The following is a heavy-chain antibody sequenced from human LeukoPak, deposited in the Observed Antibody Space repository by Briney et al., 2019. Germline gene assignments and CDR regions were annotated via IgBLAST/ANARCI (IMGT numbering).Heavy chain of an antibody. V-gene: IGHV3-21*01. CDR2: ISSSRSNI. J-gene: IGHJ3*02. Sequence: GGSLRLSCAASGFTFRSYRMNWVRQAPGKGLEWVSSISSSRSNIYYADSVKGRFTISRDNAQNSLYLQMNSLRAEDTAVYYCARDLGFYIAVAGNDAFDIWGQGTMVTVSS. CDR3: ARDLGFYIAVAGNDAFDI. CDR1: GFTFRSYR. D-gene: IGHD6-19*01.